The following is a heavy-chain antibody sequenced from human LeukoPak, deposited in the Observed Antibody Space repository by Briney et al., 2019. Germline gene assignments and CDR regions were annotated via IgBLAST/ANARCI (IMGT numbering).Heavy chain of an antibody. Sequence: ASVKVSCKAAGYTFTSYAMHWVRQAPGQWLEWMGWINAGNGNTKYSQEFQDRVTITRDTSASTAYMELSSLRSEDTAVYYCARTNYYYDSSGYYPGGMDVWGQGTTVTVSS. CDR2: INAGNGNT. D-gene: IGHD3-22*01. V-gene: IGHV1-3*01. CDR1: GYTFTSYA. J-gene: IGHJ6*02. CDR3: ARTNYYYDSSGYYPGGMDV.